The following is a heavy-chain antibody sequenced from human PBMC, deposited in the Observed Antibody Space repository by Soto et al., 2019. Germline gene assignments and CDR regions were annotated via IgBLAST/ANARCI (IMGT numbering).Heavy chain of an antibody. V-gene: IGHV1-18*04. Sequence: ASVKVSCKASGDTFTRYYMRWVRQAPGQGLEWMGWISAYNGNTNYAQKLQGRVTMTTDTSTSTAYMELRSLRSDDTAVYYCAIGGLLPGYYYYGMDVWGQGTTVTVSS. J-gene: IGHJ6*02. CDR3: AIGGLLPGYYYYGMDV. D-gene: IGHD3-10*01. CDR2: ISAYNGNT. CDR1: GDTFTRYY.